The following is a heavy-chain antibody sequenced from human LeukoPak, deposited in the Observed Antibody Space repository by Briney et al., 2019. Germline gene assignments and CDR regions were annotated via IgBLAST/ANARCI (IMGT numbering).Heavy chain of an antibody. CDR1: GGTFSSYA. CDR3: ASRPHEYSSGWYGVDY. Sequence: SVKLSCKASGGTFSSYAISWVRQAPGQGLEWMGGIIPIFGTANYAQKFQGRVTITADESTSTAYMELSSLRSEDTAVYYCASRPHEYSSGWYGVDYWGQGTLVTVSS. J-gene: IGHJ4*02. D-gene: IGHD6-19*01. V-gene: IGHV1-69*13. CDR2: IIPIFGTA.